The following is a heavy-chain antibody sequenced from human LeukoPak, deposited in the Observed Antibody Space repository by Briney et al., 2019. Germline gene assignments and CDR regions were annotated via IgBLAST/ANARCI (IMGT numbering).Heavy chain of an antibody. V-gene: IGHV3-23*01. D-gene: IGHD3-22*01. CDR2: ISGSGGST. J-gene: IGHJ4*02. Sequence: GGSLRLSCAASGFTFSSYAMSWVRQAPGKGLEWVSAISGSGGSTYYADSVKGRFTISRDNPKNTLYLQMNGLRAEDTAVYYCAKEISLYYYDSSGQDYWGQGALVTVSS. CDR3: AKEISLYYYDSSGQDY. CDR1: GFTFSSYA.